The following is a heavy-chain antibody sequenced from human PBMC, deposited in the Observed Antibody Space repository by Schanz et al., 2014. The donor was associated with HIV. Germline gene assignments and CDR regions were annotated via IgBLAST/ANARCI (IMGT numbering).Heavy chain of an antibody. CDR3: ARVANWDYYGMDV. CDR2: ISGSGNTI. V-gene: IGHV3-11*04. D-gene: IGHD3-16*01. CDR1: GFTFSDYY. J-gene: IGHJ6*02. Sequence: QVQLVESGGGLVKPGGSLRLSCAASGFTFSDYYMSWIRQAPGKGLEGVSYISGSGNTIYYADSVKGRFTISRDNAKDSLYLQMNSLRAEDTAVYYCARVANWDYYGMDVWGRGTTVTVS.